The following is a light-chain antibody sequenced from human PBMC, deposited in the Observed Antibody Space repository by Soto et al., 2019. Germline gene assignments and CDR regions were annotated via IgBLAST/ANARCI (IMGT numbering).Light chain of an antibody. V-gene: IGKV3-20*01. Sequence: EIVLTQSPGTLSLSPGERATLSCRASQSVSSSYLAWYQQKPGQAPRLLIYGASNRATGIPDRFSDNEPGTVFTLTICRLEPEDFAVYYCQQYGSSRRTFGQGTKVDIK. CDR1: QSVSSSY. J-gene: IGKJ1*01. CDR2: GAS. CDR3: QQYGSSRRT.